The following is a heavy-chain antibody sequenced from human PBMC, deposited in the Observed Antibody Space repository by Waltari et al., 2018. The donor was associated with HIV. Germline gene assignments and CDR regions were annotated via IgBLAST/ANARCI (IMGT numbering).Heavy chain of an antibody. Sequence: QVQLVQSGAEVRTPGSSVKVSCKTSGDTSRKYAFTWVRQAPGQGLEWMGGIIPMFATTHYAQHFQDRVTISADETTGTAYMELSRLRSQDTAVYYCARTMRLAGYYNGMDVWGQGTTVTVS. V-gene: IGHV1-69*01. CDR1: GDTSRKYA. CDR3: ARTMRLAGYYNGMDV. D-gene: IGHD3-22*01. J-gene: IGHJ6*02. CDR2: IIPMFATT.